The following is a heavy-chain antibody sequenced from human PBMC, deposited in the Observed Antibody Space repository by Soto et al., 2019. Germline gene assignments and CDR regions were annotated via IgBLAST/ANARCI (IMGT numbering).Heavy chain of an antibody. Sequence: QVPLQESGPGLVRPSETLSLPCTVSCDSISSYYWFWIRPSPCKGLDWIGYTDYSGNTNYNPSLKSRVTISGYTSKNQFSLRLSSVTAADSAVYYCARAVGDPLYYLDYWGQGTLVTVSS. V-gene: IGHV4-59*08. CDR1: CDSISSYY. CDR3: ARAVGDPLYYLDY. J-gene: IGHJ4*02. CDR2: TDYSGNT. D-gene: IGHD6-19*01.